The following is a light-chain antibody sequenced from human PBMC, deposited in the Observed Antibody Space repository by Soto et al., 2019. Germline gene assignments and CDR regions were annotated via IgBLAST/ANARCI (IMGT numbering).Light chain of an antibody. CDR3: HHPGNSPPWT. Sequence: IVLTQSPCTMSFSPRETATLSCRTSQGVGRNHLGWSQQKPGQAPRLLMYGAHIRVTSGADRCTGSGAGTDFIPTIIRMEAEDDSVYYCHHPGNSPPWTFGQGTKVDIK. CDR2: GAH. V-gene: IGKV3-20*01. J-gene: IGKJ1*01. CDR1: QGVGRNH.